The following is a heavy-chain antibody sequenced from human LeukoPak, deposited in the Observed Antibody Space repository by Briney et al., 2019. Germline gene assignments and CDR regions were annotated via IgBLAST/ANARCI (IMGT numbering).Heavy chain of an antibody. V-gene: IGHV3-21*01. CDR3: AITTRMLGVPGFDY. D-gene: IGHD3-10*02. J-gene: IGHJ4*02. CDR1: GFTFSSYR. CDR2: ISSSSSNR. Sequence: GGSLTLFCAPSGFTFSSYRVNWVRHAPGKGRECVLSISSSSSNRYYADSVKGRFTISKDNAKNSLYLQMNSLRAEDTAVYYCAITTRMLGVPGFDYWGQGTLVTVSS.